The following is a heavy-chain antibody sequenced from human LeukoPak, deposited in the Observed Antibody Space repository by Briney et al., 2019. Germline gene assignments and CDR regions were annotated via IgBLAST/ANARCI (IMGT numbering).Heavy chain of an antibody. V-gene: IGHV4-34*01. D-gene: IGHD3-10*01. CDR1: GGSFSGYY. J-gene: IGHJ6*02. CDR3: ARGGGAKLPSNYYYYGMDV. CDR2: INHSGST. Sequence: PSETLSLTCAVYGGSFSGYYWSWIRQPPGKGLEWIGEINHSGSTNYNPSLKSRVTISVDTSKNQFSLKLSSVTAADTAVYYCARGGGAKLPSNYYYYGMDVWGQGTTVTVSS.